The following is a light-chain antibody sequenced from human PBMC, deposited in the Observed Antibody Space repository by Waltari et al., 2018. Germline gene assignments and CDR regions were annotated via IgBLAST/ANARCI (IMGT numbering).Light chain of an antibody. J-gene: IGKJ1*01. CDR3: RQDYTPPWT. V-gene: IGKV1-27*01. CDR2: GAS. Sequence: DIQMTQSPSSLSASVGDRVTVTCRASQAINKELTWYQQKPGKAPTLLIFGASSLQTGVSSRFSGGGSGTDFTLTISSLQPQDVATYYCRQDYTPPWTFCQGTKVEIK. CDR1: QAINKE.